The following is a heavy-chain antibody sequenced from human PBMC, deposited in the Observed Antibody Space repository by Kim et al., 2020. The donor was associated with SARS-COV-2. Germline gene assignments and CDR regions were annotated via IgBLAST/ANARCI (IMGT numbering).Heavy chain of an antibody. J-gene: IGHJ4*02. CDR2: INHSGST. V-gene: IGHV4-34*01. D-gene: IGHD5-18*01. Sequence: SETLSLTCAVYGGSFSSYYWSWIRQPPGKGLEWIGEINHSGSTNYNPSLKSRVSMSLDTSKNQFSLRLSSVTAADTAVYYCAITYSYPYFDFWGQGTLVTVSS. CDR3: AITYSYPYFDF. CDR1: GGSFSSYY.